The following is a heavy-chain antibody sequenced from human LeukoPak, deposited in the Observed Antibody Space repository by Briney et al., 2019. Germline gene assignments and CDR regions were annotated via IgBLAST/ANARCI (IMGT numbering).Heavy chain of an antibody. CDR2: IIPIFGTA. CDR3: ARVVRYSSSPSSYYYYMDV. Sequence: SVKVSCKASGGTFSSYAISWVRQAPGQGLEWMGGIIPIFGTANYAQKFQGRVTITTDESTSIAYMELSSLRSEDTAVYYCARVVRYSSSPSSYYYYMDVWGKGTTVTVSS. V-gene: IGHV1-69*05. D-gene: IGHD6-6*01. CDR1: GGTFSSYA. J-gene: IGHJ6*03.